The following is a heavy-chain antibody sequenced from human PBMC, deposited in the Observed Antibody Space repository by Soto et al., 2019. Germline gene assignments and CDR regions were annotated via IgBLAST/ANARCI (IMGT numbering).Heavy chain of an antibody. V-gene: IGHV1-58*01. Sequence: SVKVSCKASGFTFTSSAVQWVRQARGQRLEWIGWIVVGSGNTNYAQKFQERVTITRDMSTSTAYMELSSLRSEDTAVYYCAAPSTVTTYEFYGMDVWGQGTTVTVSS. CDR2: IVVGSGNT. D-gene: IGHD4-17*01. CDR3: AAPSTVTTYEFYGMDV. J-gene: IGHJ6*02. CDR1: GFTFTSSA.